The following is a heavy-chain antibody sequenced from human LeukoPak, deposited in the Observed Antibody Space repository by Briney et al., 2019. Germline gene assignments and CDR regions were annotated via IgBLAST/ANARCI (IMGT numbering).Heavy chain of an antibody. D-gene: IGHD3-10*01. CDR2: IYFSGNT. CDR3: ARDGTYYYGSGSSYYYYYYGMDV. V-gene: IGHV4-39*07. CDR1: GGSISSSSYY. J-gene: IGHJ6*02. Sequence: SETLSLTCTVSGGSISSSSYYWAWLRQPPGKGLEWIGNIYFSGNTYYNPSLQSRVTMSVDTSKNQFSLKLNSVTAADTAVYYCARDGTYYYGSGSSYYYYYYGMDVWGQGTTVTVSS.